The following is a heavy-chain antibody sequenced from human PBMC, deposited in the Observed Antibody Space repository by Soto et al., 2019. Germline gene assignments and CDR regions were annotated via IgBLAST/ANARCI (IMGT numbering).Heavy chain of an antibody. CDR3: ARASHDYYDSSRYYLPGAFDI. CDR2: IYYSGST. D-gene: IGHD3-22*01. V-gene: IGHV4-39*01. J-gene: IGHJ3*02. Sequence: SETLSLTCTVSGGSISSSSYYWGWIRQPPGKGLEWIGSIYYSGSTYYNPSLKSRVTISVDTSKNQFSLKLRSVTDEDAAVYYCARASHDYYDSSRYYLPGAFDIWGQGTMVTVSS. CDR1: GGSISSSSYY.